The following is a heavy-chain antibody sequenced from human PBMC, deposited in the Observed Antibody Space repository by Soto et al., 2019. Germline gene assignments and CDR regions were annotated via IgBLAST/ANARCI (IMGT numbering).Heavy chain of an antibody. CDR1: GGSISNYF. CDR3: ARGGQDFWSGPFDY. J-gene: IGHJ4*02. Sequence: SETLSLTCTVSGGSISNYFCNWIRQPAGKGLEWIGRIDNSGSTNYNPSLKSRITMSADTSRNQFSLKLNSVTAADTAVYYCARGGQDFWSGPFDYWGQGALVTAPQ. D-gene: IGHD3-3*01. V-gene: IGHV4-4*07. CDR2: IDNSGST.